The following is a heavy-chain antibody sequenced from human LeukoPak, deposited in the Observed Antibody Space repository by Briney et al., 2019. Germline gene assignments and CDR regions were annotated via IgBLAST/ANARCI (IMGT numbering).Heavy chain of an antibody. CDR3: AKNYLNANFDY. J-gene: IGHJ4*02. V-gene: IGHV3-23*01. CDR1: VFTFSSYA. Sequence: GGSLRLSCATSVFTFSSYAMSWVRQAPGKGLEWVSIISGSGGNTYYADSVKGRFTISRDNSKNTLYLQMNILRAEDTAVYYCAKNYLNANFDYWGQGTLLTVSS. CDR2: ISGSGGNT. D-gene: IGHD2/OR15-2a*01.